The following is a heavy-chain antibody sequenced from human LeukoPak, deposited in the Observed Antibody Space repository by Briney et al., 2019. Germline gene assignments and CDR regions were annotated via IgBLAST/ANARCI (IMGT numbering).Heavy chain of an antibody. CDR2: ISGDSRAI. J-gene: IGHJ4*02. V-gene: IGHV3-23*01. CDR3: AKRLGESRAFDY. Sequence: GGSLRLSCVASGFTFSNYGMSWVRQAPGKELEWVSGISGDSRAIDYAAPVKGRFTMSRDNSRNTVYLQMSGLRADDTAVYFCAKRLGESRAFDYWGRGTLVTVSS. CDR1: GFTFSNYG. D-gene: IGHD6-19*01.